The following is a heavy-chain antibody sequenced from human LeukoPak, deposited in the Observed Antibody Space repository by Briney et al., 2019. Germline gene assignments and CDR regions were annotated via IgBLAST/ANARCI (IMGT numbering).Heavy chain of an antibody. CDR3: ARDRLYHYDSGSPLTYDGFEI. CDR2: MWYDASNK. CDR1: GFPFRSYA. J-gene: IGHJ3*02. Sequence: GGSLRLSCAAYGFPFRSYAMQWVRQAPGKGLEWVAVMWYDASNKYYEDPVKGRFTMSRDNSKNTLYLQMSSLRAEDTAVYHCARDRLYHYDSGSPLTYDGFEIWGQGTMVTVSS. D-gene: IGHD3-10*01. V-gene: IGHV3-33*01.